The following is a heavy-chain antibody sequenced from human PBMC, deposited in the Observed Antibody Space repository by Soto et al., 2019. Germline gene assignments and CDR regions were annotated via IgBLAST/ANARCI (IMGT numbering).Heavy chain of an antibody. CDR1: GGSINDFY. J-gene: IGHJ3*02. D-gene: IGHD2-2*01. Sequence: PSETLSLTCTVSGGSINDFYWSWIRQPPGKGLEWIGYISYIGSSNYSPSLKSRVTISLDTSKNQVSLRLSSVTAADTAKYYCARERTYQLSGDDTLDIWGLGTMVTVSS. V-gene: IGHV4-59*12. CDR3: ARERTYQLSGDDTLDI. CDR2: ISYIGSS.